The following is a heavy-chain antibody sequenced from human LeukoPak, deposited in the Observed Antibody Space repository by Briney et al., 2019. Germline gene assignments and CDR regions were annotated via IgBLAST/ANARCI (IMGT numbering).Heavy chain of an antibody. D-gene: IGHD2-21*02. CDR3: AYGCGGDCYSIDY. CDR1: GFTFSSYA. V-gene: IGHV3-23*01. J-gene: IGHJ4*02. CDR2: ISGSGGST. Sequence: GGSLRLSCAASGFTFSSYAMSWVRQAPGKGLEWVSAISGSGGSTYYADSVKGRFTISRDNSKNTLYLQMNSLRAEDTAVYYCAYGCGGDCYSIDYWGQGTLVTVSS.